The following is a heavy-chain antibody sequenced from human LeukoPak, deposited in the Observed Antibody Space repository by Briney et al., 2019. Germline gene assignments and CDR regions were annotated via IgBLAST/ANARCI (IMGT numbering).Heavy chain of an antibody. Sequence: GASVKVSCKASGYTFTGYYMHWVRQAPGQGLEWMGWINPNSGGTNYAQKFQGRVTMTRDTSISTAYRELSRLRSDDTAVYYCARADIVVVPAAIAYYYYYMDVWGKGTTVTVSS. V-gene: IGHV1-2*02. CDR3: ARADIVVVPAAIAYYYYYMDV. D-gene: IGHD2-2*01. CDR2: INPNSGGT. CDR1: GYTFTGYY. J-gene: IGHJ6*03.